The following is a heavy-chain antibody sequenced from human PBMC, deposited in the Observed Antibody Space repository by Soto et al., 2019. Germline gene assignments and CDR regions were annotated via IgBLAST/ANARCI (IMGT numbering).Heavy chain of an antibody. V-gene: IGHV4-59*12. J-gene: IGHJ4*02. CDR1: GGSISSYY. D-gene: IGHD6-13*01. CDR3: ARGPNSSSWYYLDY. CDR2: IHYSGST. Sequence: PSETLSLTCTVSGGSISSYYWSWIRQPPGKGLEWIGYIHYSGSTNYNPSLKSRVTISVDTSKNQFSLKLSSVTAADTAVYYCARGPNSSSWYYLDYWGQGTLVTVSS.